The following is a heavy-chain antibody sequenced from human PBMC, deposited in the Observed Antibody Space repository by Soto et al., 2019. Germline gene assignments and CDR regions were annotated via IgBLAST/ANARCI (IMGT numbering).Heavy chain of an antibody. CDR2: IYYSGST. D-gene: IGHD2-15*01. V-gene: IGHV4-30-4*01. J-gene: IGHJ5*02. CDR1: GGSISSGDYY. CDR3: ASFRCSGGSCALSP. Sequence: QVQLQESGPGLVKPSQTLSLTCTVSGGSISSGDYYWSWIRQPPGKGLEWIGYIYYSGSTYYNPSLNRCVTISVDTSQKQFPLKLGSVTAADTAVYYCASFRCSGGSCALSPWGQGTLVTVSS.